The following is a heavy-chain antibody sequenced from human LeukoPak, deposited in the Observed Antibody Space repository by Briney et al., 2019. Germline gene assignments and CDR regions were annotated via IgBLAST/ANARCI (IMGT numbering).Heavy chain of an antibody. CDR2: IYYSGST. Sequence: SETLSLTCTVSGGSISSYYWSWIRQPPGKGLEWIGYIYYSGSTSYNLSLKSRVTISVDTSKNQFSLKLSSVTAADTAVYYCARDSRAALDYWGQGTLVTVSS. J-gene: IGHJ4*02. CDR1: GGSISSYY. CDR3: ARDSRAALDY. D-gene: IGHD6-13*01. V-gene: IGHV4-59*01.